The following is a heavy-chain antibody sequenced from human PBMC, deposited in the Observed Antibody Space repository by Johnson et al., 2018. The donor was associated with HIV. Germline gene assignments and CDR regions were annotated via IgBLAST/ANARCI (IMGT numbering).Heavy chain of an antibody. V-gene: IGHV3-13*01. CDR1: GFTFSSYD. Sequence: VQLVESGGGVVQPGRSLRLSCAASGFTFSSYDMHWVRQATGKGLEWVSAIGTAGDTYYPGSVKGRFTISRDNSKNTLYLQMNSLTPEDTAVNYCASLGGLGGCDVGGQGTMVTVSS. J-gene: IGHJ3*01. D-gene: IGHD1-26*01. CDR3: ASLGGLGGCDV. CDR2: IGTAGDT.